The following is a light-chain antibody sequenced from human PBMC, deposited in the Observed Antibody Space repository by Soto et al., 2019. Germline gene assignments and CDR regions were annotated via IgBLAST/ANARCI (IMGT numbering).Light chain of an antibody. Sequence: QSALTQPASVSGSPGQSITISCSGISSDVDTYNYVSWYQLHPGKAPKVVIYDVSSRPSGVSNRFSGSRSGNTASLTISGLQAEDEADYYCCSYAGSSSYVFGTGTKVTVL. CDR2: DVS. CDR1: SSDVDTYNY. J-gene: IGLJ1*01. CDR3: CSYAGSSSYV. V-gene: IGLV2-23*02.